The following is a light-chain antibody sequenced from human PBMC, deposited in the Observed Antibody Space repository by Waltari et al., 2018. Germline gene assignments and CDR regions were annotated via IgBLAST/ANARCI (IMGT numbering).Light chain of an antibody. Sequence: EIVMTQSPATLSVSPGERATLSCRASRTVASNLAWYQQKTGQAPRLLIYGASTRASGVPARFSGSGSGTEVTLTISSLQSEDSAVYFCQQYKHWLLTFGGGTKVQMK. CDR1: RTVASN. CDR2: GAS. J-gene: IGKJ4*01. CDR3: QQYKHWLLT. V-gene: IGKV3-15*01.